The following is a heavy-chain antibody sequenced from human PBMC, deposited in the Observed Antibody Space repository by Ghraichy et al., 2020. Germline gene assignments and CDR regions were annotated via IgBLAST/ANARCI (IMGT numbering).Heavy chain of an antibody. CDR1: GFTFSGSA. Sequence: GESLNISCAASGFTFSGSAMHWVRQASGKGLEWVGRIRSKANSYATAYAASVKGRFTISRDDSKNTAYLQMNSLKAEDTAVYYCTVGATGYWGQGTLVTVSS. CDR2: IRSKANSYAT. D-gene: IGHD1-26*01. V-gene: IGHV3-73*01. J-gene: IGHJ4*02. CDR3: TVGATGY.